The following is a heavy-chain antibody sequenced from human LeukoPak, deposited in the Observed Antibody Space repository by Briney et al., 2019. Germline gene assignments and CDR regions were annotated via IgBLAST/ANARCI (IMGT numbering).Heavy chain of an antibody. CDR3: ATYWELLGNLAFDY. J-gene: IGHJ4*02. CDR2: VDPEDGET. CDR1: GYTFTDYY. D-gene: IGHD1-26*01. V-gene: IGHV1-69-2*01. Sequence: VKVSCKVSGYTFTDYYMHWVQQAPGKGLEWKGLVDPEDGETIYAEKFQGRVTITADTSTDTAYMELSSLRSEDTAVYYCATYWELLGNLAFDYWGQGTLVTVSS.